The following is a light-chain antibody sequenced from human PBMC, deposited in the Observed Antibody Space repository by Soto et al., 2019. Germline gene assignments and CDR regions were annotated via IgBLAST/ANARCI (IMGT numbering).Light chain of an antibody. J-gene: IGKJ5*01. CDR1: QSVDTY. V-gene: IGKV3-11*01. Sequence: DIVLTQSPATLSLSPGDSATLSCRASQSVDTYLAWYQHKPCQAPRLLIYDAYNRATGIPARFSGSGSGTDFTLTISSLEPEDFAFYYCQQRSNWPPITFGQGTRLEIK. CDR3: QQRSNWPPIT. CDR2: DAY.